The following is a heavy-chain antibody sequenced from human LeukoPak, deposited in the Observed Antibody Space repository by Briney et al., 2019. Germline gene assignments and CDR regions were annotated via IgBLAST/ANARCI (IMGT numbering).Heavy chain of an antibody. CDR2: IYNSGST. V-gene: IGHV4-61*01. CDR3: ANRGSIADWYFDL. D-gene: IGHD6-6*01. CDR1: GASVSNGSAY. J-gene: IGHJ2*01. Sequence: PGETLSLTCTVSGASVSNGSAYWTPIPQPPGKGLEWLGYIYNSGSTHYNPSVKSRVSLSVDRSKNQFSLKLTSVTAADTAVYYCANRGSIADWYFDLWGRGTLVTVSS.